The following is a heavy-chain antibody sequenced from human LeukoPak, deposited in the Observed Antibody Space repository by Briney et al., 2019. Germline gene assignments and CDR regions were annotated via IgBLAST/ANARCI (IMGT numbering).Heavy chain of an antibody. CDR3: ARIRGVTIFGPLDV. J-gene: IGHJ6*02. D-gene: IGHD3-3*01. CDR1: GYTFTSYG. V-gene: IGHV1-18*01. Sequence: ASVKVSCKASGYTFTSYGISWVRQAPGQGLEWMGWISAYNGNTNYAQKLQGRVTMTTDTSTSAAYMELRSLRSDDTAVYYCARIRGVTIFGPLDVWGQGTTATVSS. CDR2: ISAYNGNT.